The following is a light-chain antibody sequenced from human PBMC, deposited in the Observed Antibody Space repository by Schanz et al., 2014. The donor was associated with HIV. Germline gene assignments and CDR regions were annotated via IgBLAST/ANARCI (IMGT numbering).Light chain of an antibody. Sequence: DIQLTQSPSFLSASVGDRVTITCRASQGISNSLAWYQQRPGKAPKVLIYAASTLQRGVPSRFSGSGSGTEFTLTISSLQPEDFTSYYCQHYNSFSSTFGQGTNLEIK. CDR1: QGISNS. V-gene: IGKV1-9*01. CDR3: QHYNSFSST. J-gene: IGKJ2*01. CDR2: AAS.